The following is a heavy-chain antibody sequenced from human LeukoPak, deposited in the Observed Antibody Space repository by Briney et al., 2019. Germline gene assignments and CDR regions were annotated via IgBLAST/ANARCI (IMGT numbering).Heavy chain of an antibody. Sequence: PSETLSLTCTVSGGSISSYYWSWIRQPPGKGLEWIGYIYYSGSTNYNPSLKSRVTISVDTSKNQFSLKLSSVTAADTAVYYCARDGAARDFGYWGQGTLVTVSS. D-gene: IGHD6-6*01. J-gene: IGHJ4*02. CDR2: IYYSGST. V-gene: IGHV4-59*01. CDR1: GGSISSYY. CDR3: ARDGAARDFGY.